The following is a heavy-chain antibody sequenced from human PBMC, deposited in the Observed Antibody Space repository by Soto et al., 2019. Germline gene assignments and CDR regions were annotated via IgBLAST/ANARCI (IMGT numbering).Heavy chain of an antibody. CDR1: GHSFTSYW. D-gene: IGHD2-2*02. V-gene: IGHV5-51*01. CDR2: IYPGDSDT. J-gene: IGHJ6*02. CDR3: AGQTIPRGYGMDV. Sequence: GESLKISCKGFGHSFTSYWIGWVRQMPGKGLEWMGIIYPGDSDTRYSPSFQGQVTISADKSISTAYLQWSSLKASDTAVYYCAGQTIPRGYGMDVWGQGTTVTVSS.